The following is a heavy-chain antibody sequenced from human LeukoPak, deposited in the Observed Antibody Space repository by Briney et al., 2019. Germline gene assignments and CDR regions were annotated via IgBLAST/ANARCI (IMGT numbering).Heavy chain of an antibody. CDR3: ARELLYYYGSGILNWFDP. J-gene: IGHJ5*02. Sequence: SETLSLTCTVSGGSISSHYWSWIRQPPGKGLEWIGYIYYSGSTNYNPSLKSRVTISVDTSKNQFSLKLSSVTAADTAVYYCARELLYYYGSGILNWFDPWGQGTLVTVSS. CDR2: IYYSGST. D-gene: IGHD3-10*01. V-gene: IGHV4-59*11. CDR1: GGSISSHY.